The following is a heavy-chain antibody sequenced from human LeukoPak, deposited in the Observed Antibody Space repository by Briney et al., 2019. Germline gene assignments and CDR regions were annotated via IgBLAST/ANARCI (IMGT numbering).Heavy chain of an antibody. J-gene: IGHJ3*02. CDR3: ARVGSTGVGWFGELTDAFDI. V-gene: IGHV3-21*01. Sequence: PGGSLRLSCGASGFLFSSYGMNWVRQAPGKGLEWVSSISSSSSYIYYADSVKGRFTISRDDAKNSLYLQMNSLRAEDTAVYYCARVGSTGVGWFGELTDAFDIWGQGTMVTVSS. D-gene: IGHD3-10*01. CDR1: GFLFSSYG. CDR2: ISSSSSYI.